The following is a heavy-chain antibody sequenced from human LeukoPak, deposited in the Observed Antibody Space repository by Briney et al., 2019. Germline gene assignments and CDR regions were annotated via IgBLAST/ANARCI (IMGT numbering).Heavy chain of an antibody. V-gene: IGHV4-31*03. D-gene: IGHD3-22*01. Sequence: SETLSLTCTVSGGSISSGGYYWSWNRQHPGKGLEWIGYIYYSGSTYYNPSLKSRVTISVDTSKNQFSLKLSSVTAADTAVYYCAREHYDSSGYQYYFDYWGQGTLVTVSS. J-gene: IGHJ4*02. CDR2: IYYSGST. CDR1: GGSISSGGYY. CDR3: AREHYDSSGYQYYFDY.